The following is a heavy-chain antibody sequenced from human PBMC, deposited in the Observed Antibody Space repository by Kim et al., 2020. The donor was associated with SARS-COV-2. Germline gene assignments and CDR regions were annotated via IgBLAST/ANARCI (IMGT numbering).Heavy chain of an antibody. J-gene: IGHJ3*02. Sequence: GGSLRLSCAASGFTFSSYDMHWVRQATGKGLEWVSAIGTAGDTYYPGSVKGRFTISRENAKNSLYLQMNSLRAGDTAVYYCARGGGSGSYSGDAFDIWPRDNGHRLF. V-gene: IGHV3-13*04. CDR1: GFTFSSYD. CDR3: ARGGGSGSYSGDAFDI. D-gene: IGHD3-10*01. CDR2: IGTAGDT.